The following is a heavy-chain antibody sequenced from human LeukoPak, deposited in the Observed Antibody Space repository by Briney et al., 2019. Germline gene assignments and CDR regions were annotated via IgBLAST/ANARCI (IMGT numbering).Heavy chain of an antibody. CDR3: VSGLRSPTPPYY. CDR2: ISTGGNT. J-gene: IGHJ4*02. V-gene: IGHV3-66*01. D-gene: IGHD4-17*01. CDR1: GFTVSSNY. Sequence: PGGSLRLSCAASGFTVSSNYMSWVRQAPGKGLEWVSVISTGGNTHYADSVKGRFTISRDNSKNTLCLQMNSLRAEDTAVYYCVSGLRSPTPPYYWGQGTLVTVSS.